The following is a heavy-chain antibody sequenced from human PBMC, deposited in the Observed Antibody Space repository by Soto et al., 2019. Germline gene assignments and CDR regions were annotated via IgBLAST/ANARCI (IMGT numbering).Heavy chain of an antibody. CDR3: ASTYGDYWYFDY. V-gene: IGHV1-3*01. CDR1: GYTFTSYA. Sequence: ASVKVSCKASGYTFTSYAMHWVRQAPGQRLEWMGWINAGNGNTKYSQKFQGRVTITRDTSASTDYMELSSLRSEDTAVYYCASTYGDYWYFDYWGQGTLVTVSS. CDR2: INAGNGNT. J-gene: IGHJ4*02. D-gene: IGHD4-17*01.